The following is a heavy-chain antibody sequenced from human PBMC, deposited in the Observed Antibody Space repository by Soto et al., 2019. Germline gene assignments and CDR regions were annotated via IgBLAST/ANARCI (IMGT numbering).Heavy chain of an antibody. CDR1: GGSISSGGYS. CDR2: IYHSGST. Sequence: SETLSLTCAVSGGSISSGGYSWSWIRQPPGKGLEWIGYIYHSGSTYYNPSLKSRVTISVDRSKNQFSLKLSSVTAADTAVYYCARAIILLVLADMVRHWFDPWGTRSLFRV. J-gene: IGHJ5*02. CDR3: ARAIILLVLADMVRHWFDP. V-gene: IGHV4-30-2*01. D-gene: IGHD2-2*01.